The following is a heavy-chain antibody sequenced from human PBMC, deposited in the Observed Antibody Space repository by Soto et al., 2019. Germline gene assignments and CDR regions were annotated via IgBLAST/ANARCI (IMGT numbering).Heavy chain of an antibody. CDR1: GFTVSSNY. CDR3: ARDYSGSY. Sequence: EVQLVESGGGLLQPGGSLRLSCAASGFTVSSNYMSWVRQAPGKGLEWVSLIYSGGTTYYADSVKGRFTIPRDNSKNTLYLHMNSLRAEDTAVYYCARDYSGSYWGQGTLVTVSS. D-gene: IGHD1-26*01. J-gene: IGHJ1*01. CDR2: IYSGGTT. V-gene: IGHV3-53*01.